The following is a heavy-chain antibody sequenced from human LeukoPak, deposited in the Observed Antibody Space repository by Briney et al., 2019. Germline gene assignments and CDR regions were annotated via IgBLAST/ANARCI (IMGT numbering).Heavy chain of an antibody. J-gene: IGHJ4*02. CDR1: GFNFGGFY. V-gene: IGHV1-2*02. Sequence: ASVMVSCKASGFNFGGFYMFWVRQAPGQGLENMGWISPKTGATDYVEKVRGRVTMTRDTSMNTMYMELSGLIADDTAVYYCARANSGDAAECDHWGQGTLVTVSS. CDR3: ARANSGDAAECDH. D-gene: IGHD5-12*01. CDR2: ISPKTGAT.